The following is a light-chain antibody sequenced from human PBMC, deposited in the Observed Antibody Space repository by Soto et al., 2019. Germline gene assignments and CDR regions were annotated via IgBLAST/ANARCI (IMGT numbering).Light chain of an antibody. CDR3: LQYVSSPWT. V-gene: IGKV3-20*01. J-gene: IGKJ1*01. CDR2: GAS. Sequence: EIVLTQSAATLSLSPGERATLSCRASQTVGGRYLAWFQQKPGQTPRVLIYGASTRAAGVPDRFSGSGSGTDFSLTIIILEPEDFAVYYCLQYVSSPWTFGQGTKVDIK. CDR1: QTVGGRY.